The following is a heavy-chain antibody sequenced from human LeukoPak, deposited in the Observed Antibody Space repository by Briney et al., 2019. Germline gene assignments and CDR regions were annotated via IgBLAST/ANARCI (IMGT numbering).Heavy chain of an antibody. CDR3: ARGPDMVRGVIIPYYFDY. V-gene: IGHV4-30-2*01. CDR2: IYHSGST. D-gene: IGHD3-10*01. J-gene: IGHJ4*02. Sequence: PSETLSLTCTVSGGSISSGGYSWSWIRQPPGKGLEWIGYIYHSGSTYYNPSLKSRVTISVDRSKNQFSLKLSSVTAADTAVYYCARGPDMVRGVIIPYYFDYWGQGTLVTVSS. CDR1: GGSISSGGYS.